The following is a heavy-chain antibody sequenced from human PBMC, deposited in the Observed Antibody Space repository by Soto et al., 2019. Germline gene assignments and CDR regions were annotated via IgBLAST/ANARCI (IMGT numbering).Heavy chain of an antibody. V-gene: IGHV2-5*01. CDR1: GFSLTTSGVG. CDR3: ARGIATRPVFAFDV. Sequence: QYTLMESGPTLVKPTQTLTLTCSFSGFSLTTSGVGVGWIRQPPGKALEWLAHIYWSGDEHYRPSLKSRLSITKDASKKQVVLTMTNMDRVDTATYYCARGIATRPVFAFDVWGQGTMVTVSS. J-gene: IGHJ3*01. D-gene: IGHD6-6*01. CDR2: IYWSGDE.